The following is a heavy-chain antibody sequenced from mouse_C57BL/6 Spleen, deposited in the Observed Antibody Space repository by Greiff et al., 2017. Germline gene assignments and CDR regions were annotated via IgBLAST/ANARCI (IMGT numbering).Heavy chain of an antibody. J-gene: IGHJ4*01. V-gene: IGHV3-6*01. CDR1: GYSITSGYY. CDR2: ISYDGSN. CDR3: ADGAMDY. Sequence: EVHLVESGPGLVKPSQSLSLTCSVTGYSITSGYYWNWIRQFPGNKLEWMGYISYDGSNNYNPSLKNRISITRDTSKNQFFLKLNSVTTEDTATYYCADGAMDYWGQGTSVTVSS.